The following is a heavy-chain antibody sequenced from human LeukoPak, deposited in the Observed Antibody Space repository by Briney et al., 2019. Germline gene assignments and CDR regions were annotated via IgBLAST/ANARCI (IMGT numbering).Heavy chain of an antibody. Sequence: GGSPRLSCAASGFTFSSYSMNWVRQAPGKGLEWVSSISSSSSYIYYADSVKGRFTISRDNAKNSLYLQMNSLRAEDTAVYYCARVARGPGREGNSGYWGQGTLVTVSS. J-gene: IGHJ4*02. CDR3: ARVARGPGREGNSGY. V-gene: IGHV3-21*01. D-gene: IGHD4-23*01. CDR1: GFTFSSYS. CDR2: ISSSSSYI.